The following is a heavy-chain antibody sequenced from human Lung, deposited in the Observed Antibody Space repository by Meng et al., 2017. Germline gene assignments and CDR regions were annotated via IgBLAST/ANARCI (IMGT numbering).Heavy chain of an antibody. CDR1: GVSISSSNYD. Sequence: VRPPDSGPRLLKPSQTLSLTCTVSGVSISSSNYDWSWIRQPPGKGLEWSGHIYNSGSTYYNPSLKSRITISVDTSKNQFSLKLSSVTAADTAVYYCARGQKGYFDLWGRGTLVTVSS. CDR3: ARGQKGYFDL. J-gene: IGHJ2*01. V-gene: IGHV4-30-4*01. CDR2: IYNSGST.